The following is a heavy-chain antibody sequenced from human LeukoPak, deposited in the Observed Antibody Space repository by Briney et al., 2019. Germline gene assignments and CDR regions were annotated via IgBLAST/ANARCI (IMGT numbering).Heavy chain of an antibody. V-gene: IGHV3-23*05. CDR3: ARVLHYYVAMDV. J-gene: IGHJ6*02. Sequence: GGSLRLSCAASGFTFSAYAMTWVRQAPGKGLEWVSSIGSDNKPQYSGSGKGRFAISRDNSKSMLLLQLNSLRAEDTALYYCARVLHYYVAMDVWGQGNTVTVSS. CDR1: GFTFSAYA. CDR2: IGSDNKP. D-gene: IGHD3-10*02.